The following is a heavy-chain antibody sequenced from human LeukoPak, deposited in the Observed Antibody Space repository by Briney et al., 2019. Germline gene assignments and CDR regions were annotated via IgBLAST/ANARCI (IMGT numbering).Heavy chain of an antibody. V-gene: IGHV3-7*01. D-gene: IGHD6-19*01. J-gene: IGHJ4*02. CDR2: IKQDGSEK. CDR1: GFTFSSYW. CDR3: ARGTSGWYRYYFDY. Sequence: GGSLRLSCAASGFTFSSYWMSWVRQAPGKGLEWVANIKQDGSEKYYVDSVKGRFTISRDNAKNSLYLQMNSLRAEDTAVYYCARGTSGWYRYYFDYRGQGTLVTVSS.